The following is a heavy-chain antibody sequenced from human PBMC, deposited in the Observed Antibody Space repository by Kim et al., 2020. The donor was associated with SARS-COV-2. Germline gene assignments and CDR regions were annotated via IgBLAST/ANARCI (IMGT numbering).Heavy chain of an antibody. D-gene: IGHD3-10*01. V-gene: IGHV3-30*04. CDR2: ISYDGSNK. J-gene: IGHJ4*02. CDR1: GFPFSSSA. CDR3: ARGLLRDGFLDY. Sequence: GGSLRLSCAASGFPFSSSAMHWVRQAPGKGLEWVAVISYDGSNKYYADSVKGRFTISRDNSKNTLYLQMNSLRAEDTAVYYCARGLLRDGFLDYWGQGTLVTVSS.